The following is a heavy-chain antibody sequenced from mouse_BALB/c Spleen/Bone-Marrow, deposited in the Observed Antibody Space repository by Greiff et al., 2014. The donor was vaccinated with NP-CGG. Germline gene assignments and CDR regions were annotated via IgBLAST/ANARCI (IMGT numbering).Heavy chain of an antibody. J-gene: IGHJ3*01. D-gene: IGHD2-3*01. V-gene: IGHV1-67*01. CDR1: GYTFTDYA. CDR2: ISTYSGNT. Sequence: VQVVESGPELVRPGVSVKISCKGSGYTFTDYAMNWVKQSNAKSLEWIGVISTYSGNTDYNQKFKGKATMTVDKSSSTAYMELARLTSEDSAIYYCARGRYDFAYWGQGTLVTVSA. CDR3: ARGRYDFAY.